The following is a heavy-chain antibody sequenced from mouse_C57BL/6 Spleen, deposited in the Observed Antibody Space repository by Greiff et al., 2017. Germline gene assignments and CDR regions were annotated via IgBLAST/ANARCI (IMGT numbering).Heavy chain of an antibody. D-gene: IGHD2-2*01. J-gene: IGHJ3*01. Sequence: QVQLQQSGAELVRPGASVTLSCKASGYTFTDYEMHWVKQTPVHGLEWIGAIDPETGGTAYNQKFKGKAILTADKSSSTAYMELRSLTSEDSAVYYCTRGYGYGFAYWGQGTPVTVSA. CDR2: IDPETGGT. CDR3: TRGYGYGFAY. V-gene: IGHV1-15*01. CDR1: GYTFTDYE.